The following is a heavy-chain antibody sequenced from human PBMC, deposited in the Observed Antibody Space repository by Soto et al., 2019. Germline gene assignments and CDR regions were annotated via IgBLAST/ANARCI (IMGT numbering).Heavy chain of an antibody. CDR3: ARERTYYYDSSGLDAFDI. Sequence: PGGSLRLSCAASGFTFSSYGMHWVRQAPGKGLEWVAVIWYDGSNKYYADSVKGRFTISRDNSKNTLYLQMNSLRAEDTAVYYCARERTYYYDSSGLDAFDIWGQGTMVTVS. V-gene: IGHV3-33*01. CDR2: IWYDGSNK. J-gene: IGHJ3*02. CDR1: GFTFSSYG. D-gene: IGHD3-22*01.